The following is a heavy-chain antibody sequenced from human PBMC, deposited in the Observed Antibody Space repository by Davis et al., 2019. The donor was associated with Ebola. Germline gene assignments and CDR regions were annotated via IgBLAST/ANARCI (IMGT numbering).Heavy chain of an antibody. Sequence: GESLKISCAASGFTFSSYWMSWVRQAPGKGLEWVANIKQDGSEKYYADSVRGRFTISRDNSKNTLYLQMNSLRAEDTAVYFCARAKYYSDSSTYYYRGYFDYWGQGTLVTVSS. CDR3: ARAKYYSDSSTYYYRGYFDY. CDR2: IKQDGSEK. J-gene: IGHJ4*02. CDR1: GFTFSSYW. D-gene: IGHD3-22*01. V-gene: IGHV3-7*04.